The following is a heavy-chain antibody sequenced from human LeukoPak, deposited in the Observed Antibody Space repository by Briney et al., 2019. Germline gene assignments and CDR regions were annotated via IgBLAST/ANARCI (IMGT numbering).Heavy chain of an antibody. V-gene: IGHV4-34*01. Sequence: PSETLSLTCAVYGGSFSGYYWSWIRQPPGKGLEWIGEINHSGSTNYNPSLKSRVTISVDTSKNQFSLKLSSVTAADTAVYYCARCKRGYCSSISCYLMYYFDYWGQGTLVTVSS. CDR1: GGSFSGYY. CDR3: ARCKRGYCSSISCYLMYYFDY. D-gene: IGHD2-2*01. CDR2: INHSGST. J-gene: IGHJ4*02.